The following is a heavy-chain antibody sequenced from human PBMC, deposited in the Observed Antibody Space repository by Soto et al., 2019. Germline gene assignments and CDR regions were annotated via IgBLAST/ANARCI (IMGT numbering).Heavy chain of an antibody. Sequence: QVQLQESGPGLVKPSQTLSLTCTVSGGSISSGGYYWSWIRQHPGKGLEWIGYIYYSGSTYYNPSVKSRVTISVDTSKNQSPLKRTSVTAPVTALYYCAIYDSSRSRGFEHWGPGTLVTVPS. CDR2: IYYSGST. J-gene: IGHJ1*01. CDR1: GGSISSGGYY. D-gene: IGHD3-22*01. V-gene: IGHV4-31*03. CDR3: AIYDSSRSRGFEH.